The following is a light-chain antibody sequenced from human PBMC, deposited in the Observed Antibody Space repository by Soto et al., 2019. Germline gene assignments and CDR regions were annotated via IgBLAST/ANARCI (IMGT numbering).Light chain of an antibody. J-gene: IGKJ1*01. V-gene: IGKV3-20*01. CDR2: GAS. CDR1: QGISNY. CDR3: QQYANSPPT. Sequence: TQSPSSLSASVGDRVTITCRASQGISNYLAWYQQKPGQAPRLLIYGASSRATGIPDRFSGSGSGTDFTLTISRLEPEDFAVYYCQQYANSPPTFGQGTKVEIK.